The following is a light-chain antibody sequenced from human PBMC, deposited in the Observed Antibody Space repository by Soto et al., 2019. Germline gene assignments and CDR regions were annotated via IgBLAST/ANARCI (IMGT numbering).Light chain of an antibody. CDR1: SGDIGAYNY. CDR2: EVN. V-gene: IGLV2-8*01. CDR3: GAHAGSNTWV. Sequence: QSVLTHSPSASASPGQSVTMSCTGSSGDIGAYNYVSWYQQHPGKAPKLIIYEVNKRPSGVPDRFSGSKSGITASLTVSGLQADDEADYYCGAHAGSNTWVFGGGTKVTVL. J-gene: IGLJ3*02.